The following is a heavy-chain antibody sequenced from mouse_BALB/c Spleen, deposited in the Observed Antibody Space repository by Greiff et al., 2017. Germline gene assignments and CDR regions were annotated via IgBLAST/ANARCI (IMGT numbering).Heavy chain of an antibody. V-gene: IGHV7-3*02. CDR2: IRNKANGYTT. D-gene: IGHD1-3*01. CDR3: ARDGGKEFAY. J-gene: IGHJ3*01. Sequence: EVMVVESGGGLVQPGGSLRLSCATSGFTFTDYYMSCVRQPPGKALEWLGFIRNKANGYTTEYSASVKGRFTISRDNSQSILYLQMNTLRAEDSATYYCARDGGKEFAYWGQGTLVTVSA. CDR1: GFTFTDYY.